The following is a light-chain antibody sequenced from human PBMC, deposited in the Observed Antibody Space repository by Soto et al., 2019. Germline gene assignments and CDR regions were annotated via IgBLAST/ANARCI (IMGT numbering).Light chain of an antibody. CDR1: QSVSTS. Sequence: EIVLTQSPSTLSLSPGDRATLSCRASQSVSTSLDWYQQKPGQAPRLLSYEASNRATGIPARFSGSGSGTGFTLTISSLAPEDFEVYYCQQRGSWPLTFGGGTKVDIK. J-gene: IGKJ4*01. CDR2: EAS. CDR3: QQRGSWPLT. V-gene: IGKV3-11*01.